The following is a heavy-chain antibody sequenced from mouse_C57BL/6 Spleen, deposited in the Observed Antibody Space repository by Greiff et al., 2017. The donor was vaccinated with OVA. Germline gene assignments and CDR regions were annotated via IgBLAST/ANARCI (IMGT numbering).Heavy chain of an antibody. CDR2: ISAGGSYT. J-gene: IGHJ4*01. V-gene: IGHV5-4*01. Sequence: EVQVVESGGGLVKPGGSLKLSCAASGFTFSSYAMSWVRQTPEKRLEWVAPISAGGSYTYYPDNVKGRFTISTDNAKNTLYLQRSQLKSEDTAMYYWARDLNWDGYAMCDWGQGTSVTAAS. CDR3: ARDLNWDGYAMCD. D-gene: IGHD4-1*01. CDR1: GFTFSSYA.